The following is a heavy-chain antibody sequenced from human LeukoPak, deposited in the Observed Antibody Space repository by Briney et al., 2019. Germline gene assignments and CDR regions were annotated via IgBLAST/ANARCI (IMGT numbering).Heavy chain of an antibody. CDR2: IIPIFGTA. V-gene: IGHV1-69*06. CDR3: ARALITSGSYDY. Sequence: SVKVSCKASGGTFSRYAISWVRQAPGQGLAWMGRIIPIFGTANYAQKFQGRVTITADKSTSTAYMELSSLRSEDTAVYYSARALITSGSYDYWGQGTLVTVSS. CDR1: GGTFSRYA. J-gene: IGHJ4*02. D-gene: IGHD1-14*01.